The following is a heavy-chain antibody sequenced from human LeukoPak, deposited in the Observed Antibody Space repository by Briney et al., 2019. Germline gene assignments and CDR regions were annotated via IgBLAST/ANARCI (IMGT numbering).Heavy chain of an antibody. J-gene: IGHJ3*02. Sequence: PSQTLSLTCAVSGGSISSGAYSWSWLRQPPGKGLEWIGYIYQTGSTDYNASLKSRVTMSVDRSKNQFSLKLSSVTAADTAVYYCARDGYCRGTACYLGAFDIWGQGTMVTVSS. CDR1: GGSISSGAYS. CDR3: ARDGYCRGTACYLGAFDI. D-gene: IGHD2-2*03. V-gene: IGHV4-30-2*01. CDR2: IYQTGST.